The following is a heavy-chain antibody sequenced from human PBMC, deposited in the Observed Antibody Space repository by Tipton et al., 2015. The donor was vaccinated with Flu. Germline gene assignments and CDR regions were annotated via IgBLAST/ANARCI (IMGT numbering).Heavy chain of an antibody. CDR2: ISGSGGST. D-gene: IGHD5-12*01. J-gene: IGHJ3*02. CDR1: GFTFSSYA. CDR3: AKTPGTRHVDKHHDAFDI. V-gene: IGHV3-23*01. Sequence: GSLRLSCAASGFTFSSYAMSWVRQAPGKGLEWVSAISGSGGSTYYADSVKGRFTISRDNSKNTLYLPMNSLRDEDTAVYYCAKTPGTRHVDKHHDAFDIWGQGTMVTVSS.